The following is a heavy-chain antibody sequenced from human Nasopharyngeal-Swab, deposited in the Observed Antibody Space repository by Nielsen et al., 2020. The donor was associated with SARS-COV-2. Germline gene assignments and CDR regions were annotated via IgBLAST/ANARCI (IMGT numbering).Heavy chain of an antibody. V-gene: IGHV3-21*01. CDR1: GFTFSSYS. CDR3: AREGPAYSSSWYTGRSFDY. CDR2: ISSSSSYI. D-gene: IGHD6-13*01. Sequence: GESLKISCAASGFTFSSYSMNWVRQAPGKGLEWVSSISSSSSYICYADSVKGRFTISRDNAKNSLYLQMNSLRAEDTAVYYCAREGPAYSSSWYTGRSFDYWGQGTLVTVSS. J-gene: IGHJ4*02.